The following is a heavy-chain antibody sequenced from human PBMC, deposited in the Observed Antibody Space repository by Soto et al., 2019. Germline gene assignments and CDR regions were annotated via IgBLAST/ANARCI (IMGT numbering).Heavy chain of an antibody. J-gene: IGHJ4*02. CDR2: IYHSGST. V-gene: IGHV4-4*02. D-gene: IGHD2-2*02. Sequence: SETLSLTCAVSGGSISSSNWWSWVRQPPGKGLEWIGEIYHSGSTNYNPSLKSRVTISVDKSKNQFSLKLSSVTAADTAVYYCARLGCQLLYAHFDYWGQGTLVTVSS. CDR1: GGSISSSNW. CDR3: ARLGCQLLYAHFDY.